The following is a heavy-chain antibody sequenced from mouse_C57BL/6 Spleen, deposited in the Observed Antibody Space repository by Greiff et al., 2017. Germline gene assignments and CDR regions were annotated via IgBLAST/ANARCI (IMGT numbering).Heavy chain of an antibody. CDR2: LHPNSGST. D-gene: IGHD1-1*01. Sequence: QVQLQQPGAELVQPGASVKLSCKASGYTFTSYWMPWVKQRPGQGLEWIGMLHPNSGSTNYNEKFKSKATLTVDKSYSTAYMQLSSLTSEDSAVYYCARRDYYGSALDYWGQGTTLTVSS. CDR1: GYTFTSYW. J-gene: IGHJ2*01. CDR3: ARRDYYGSALDY. V-gene: IGHV1-64*01.